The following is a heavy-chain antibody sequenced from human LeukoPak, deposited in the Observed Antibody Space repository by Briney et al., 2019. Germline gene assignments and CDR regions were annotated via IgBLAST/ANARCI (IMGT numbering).Heavy chain of an antibody. D-gene: IGHD2-15*01. Sequence: SETLSLTCTVSGYSISSGYYWGWIRQPPGKGLEWIGSNSHSGSTYYNPSLKSRVTISVDTSKNQFSLKLSSVTAADTVVYYCARVGGGGTFLFDYWGQGTLVTVSS. J-gene: IGHJ4*02. V-gene: IGHV4-38-2*02. CDR3: ARVGGGGTFLFDY. CDR2: NSHSGST. CDR1: GYSISSGYY.